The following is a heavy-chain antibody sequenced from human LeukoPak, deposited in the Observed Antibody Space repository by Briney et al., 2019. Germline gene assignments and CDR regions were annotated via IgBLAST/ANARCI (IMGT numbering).Heavy chain of an antibody. CDR1: GFTLSSYE. Sequence: GGSLRLSCAAFGFTLSSYEMAWVRQAPGKGLEWVGRVTASGSAIYNADSVKGRFTISRDNAENSVYLQMHSLRAEDTAAYYCARRLPYYGMDVWGQGTTVTVSS. J-gene: IGHJ6*02. CDR2: VTASGSAI. V-gene: IGHV3-48*03. CDR3: ARRLPYYGMDV.